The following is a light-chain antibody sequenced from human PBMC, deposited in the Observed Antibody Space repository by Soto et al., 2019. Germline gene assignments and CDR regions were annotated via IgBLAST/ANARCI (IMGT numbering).Light chain of an antibody. Sequence: EIVMTQSPVTLSLSPGERATLSCRASQSVSSNFSWCQQKNGQAPRRLIYGASTRATGIPARFSGSGSGTEFTLTISRLQPEDFAVYYCQQYSNWPPYTFGGGTKMEIK. CDR1: QSVSSN. J-gene: IGKJ4*01. CDR2: GAS. CDR3: QQYSNWPPYT. V-gene: IGKV3-15*01.